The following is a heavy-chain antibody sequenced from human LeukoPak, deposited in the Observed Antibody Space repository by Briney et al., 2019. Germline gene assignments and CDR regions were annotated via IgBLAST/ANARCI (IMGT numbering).Heavy chain of an antibody. CDR2: IKQDGSAT. Sequence: GGSLRLSCAASGFTFSSIWMSWVRQAPGKGLEWVANIKQDGSATYYVDSVKGRFTISRDNAKNSLYLQMNSLRVDDTAVYYCARGQQLVHWGQGTLVTVSS. D-gene: IGHD6-13*01. CDR1: GFTFSSIW. V-gene: IGHV3-7*01. J-gene: IGHJ4*02. CDR3: ARGQQLVH.